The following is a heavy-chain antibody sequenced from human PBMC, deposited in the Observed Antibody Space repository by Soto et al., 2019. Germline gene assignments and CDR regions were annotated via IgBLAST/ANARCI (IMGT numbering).Heavy chain of an antibody. V-gene: IGHV1-18*01. CDR1: GYTFTSYG. Sequence: QVQLVQSGAEVKKPGASVKVSCKASGYTFTSYGISWVRQAPGQGLEWMGWISAYNGNTNYAQKPQGRVTMTTATSTRAADMELRSLRSDDTAMYYCEREQPVYCISTSCYGIRSHYYYGMDVWGQGTTVTVSS. D-gene: IGHD2-2*01. CDR2: ISAYNGNT. J-gene: IGHJ6*02. CDR3: EREQPVYCISTSCYGIRSHYYYGMDV.